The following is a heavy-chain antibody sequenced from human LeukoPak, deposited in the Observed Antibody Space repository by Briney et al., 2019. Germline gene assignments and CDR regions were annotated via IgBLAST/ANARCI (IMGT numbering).Heavy chain of an antibody. CDR3: ARARVRTNYYYYMDV. D-gene: IGHD1/OR15-1a*01. J-gene: IGHJ6*03. CDR1: GGSSSGYY. CDR2: INHSGST. V-gene: IGHV4-34*01. Sequence: PSETLSLTCAVHGGSSSGYYWSWIRQPPGKGLEWIGEINHSGSTNYNPSLKSRVTISVDTSKNQFSLKLSSVTAADTAVYYCARARVRTNYYYYMDVWGKGTTVTVSS.